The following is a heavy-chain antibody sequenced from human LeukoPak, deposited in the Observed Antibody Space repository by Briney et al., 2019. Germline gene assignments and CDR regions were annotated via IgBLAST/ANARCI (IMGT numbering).Heavy chain of an antibody. V-gene: IGHV4-39*01. CDR3: ARRGGRGFFDY. D-gene: IGHD2-15*01. Sequence: SETLSLTCTVSGGSISSSSYYWGWIRQPPGKGLEWIGSIYYSGSTYYNPSLKSRVTISVDTSKNQFSLKLSSVTAADTAVYYCARRGGRGFFDYWRQGTLVTVSS. CDR2: IYYSGST. CDR1: GGSISSSSYY. J-gene: IGHJ4*02.